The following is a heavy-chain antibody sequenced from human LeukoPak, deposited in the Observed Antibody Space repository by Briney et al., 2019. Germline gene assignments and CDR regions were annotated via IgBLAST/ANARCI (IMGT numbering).Heavy chain of an antibody. CDR2: ISSSGSTI. D-gene: IGHD4-17*01. CDR1: GFTFSDYY. CDR3: ARVTTVMGQVFDP. J-gene: IGHJ5*02. Sequence: GGSLRLSCAASGFTFSDYYMSWIRQAPGKGLEWVSYISSSGSTIYYADSVKGRLTISRDNAKNSLYLQMNSLRAEDTAVYYCARVTTVMGQVFDPWGQGTLVTVSS. V-gene: IGHV3-11*01.